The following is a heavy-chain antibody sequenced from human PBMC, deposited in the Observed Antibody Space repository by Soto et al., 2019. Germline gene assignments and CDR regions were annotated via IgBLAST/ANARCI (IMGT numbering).Heavy chain of an antibody. D-gene: IGHD3-3*01. V-gene: IGHV1-46*01. CDR2: INPHGGST. J-gene: IGHJ5*02. Sequence: ASVKVSCKAPGDTFTSYYLNWVRQAPGQGLEWMGVINPHGGSTRYAQKFQGRITMTRDTSRSTVYMELSSLRSDDTAIYYCARSSGGNFGIIIEGSNWFDPWGQGTLVTVSS. CDR3: ARSSGGNFGIIIEGSNWFDP. CDR1: GDTFTSYY.